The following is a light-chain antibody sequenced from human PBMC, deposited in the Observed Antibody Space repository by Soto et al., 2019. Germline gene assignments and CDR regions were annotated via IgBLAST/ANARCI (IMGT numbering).Light chain of an antibody. CDR2: STN. J-gene: IGLJ3*02. CDR1: SGSVSTSYY. CDR3: VLYMGSGIWV. V-gene: IGLV8-61*01. Sequence: QTVVTQDPSFSVSPGRTVTLTCGLSSGSVSTSYYPSWYQQTPGQAPRTLIYSTNTRSSGVPDRFSGSILGNKAALTITGAQADDESHYYCVLYMGSGIWVFGGGTKLTVL.